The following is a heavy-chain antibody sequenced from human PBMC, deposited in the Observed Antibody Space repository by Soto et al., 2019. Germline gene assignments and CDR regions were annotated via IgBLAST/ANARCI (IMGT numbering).Heavy chain of an antibody. CDR2: INHSGST. CDR3: ARVVGSGWYPYYFDY. CDR1: GGSFSGYY. D-gene: IGHD6-19*01. J-gene: IGHJ4*02. V-gene: IGHV4-34*01. Sequence: SETLSLTGAVYGGSFSGYYWSWIRQPPGKGLEWIGEINHSGSTNYNPSLKSRVTISVDTSKNQFSLKLSSVTAADTAVYYCARVVGSGWYPYYFDYWGQGTLVTVSS.